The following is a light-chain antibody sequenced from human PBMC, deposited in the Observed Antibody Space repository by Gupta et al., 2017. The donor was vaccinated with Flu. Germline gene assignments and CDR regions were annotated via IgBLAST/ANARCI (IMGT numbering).Light chain of an antibody. CDR1: RGDSGYYKY. CDR3: SSYSTSNTLV. CDR2: EVS. V-gene: IGLV2-14*01. Sequence: SITISCTGTRGDSGYYKYVSWYQQFPGKAPNLIMSEVSYRPSGVSSRVSGSKSGNTASLTISGLQAEDEADYYCSSYSTSNTLVFGTGTQVTVL. J-gene: IGLJ1*01.